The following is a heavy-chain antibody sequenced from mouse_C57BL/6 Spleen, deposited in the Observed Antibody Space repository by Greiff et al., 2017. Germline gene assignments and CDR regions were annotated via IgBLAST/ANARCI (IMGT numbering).Heavy chain of an antibody. CDR3: ARSSDDYYGSSPFAY. CDR1: GYSFTDYN. D-gene: IGHD1-1*01. J-gene: IGHJ3*01. CDR2: INPNYGTT. V-gene: IGHV1-39*01. Sequence: LVESGPELVKPGASVKISCKASGYSFTDYNMNWVKQSNGKSIEWIGIINPNYGTTSYNQKFKGKATLTVDQSSSTAYMQLNSLTSEDSAVYYCARSSDDYYGSSPFAYCGQGTLVTVSA.